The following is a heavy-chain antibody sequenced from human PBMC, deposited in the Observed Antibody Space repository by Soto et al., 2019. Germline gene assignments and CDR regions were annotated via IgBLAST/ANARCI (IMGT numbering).Heavy chain of an antibody. CDR3: ARDGYCTNGVCYSDNWFDP. CDR2: IIPIFGTA. Sequence: QVQLVQSGAEVKKPGSSVKVSCKASGGTFSSYAISWVRQAPGQGLEWMGGIIPIFGTANYAQKFQGRVTITADESTSTAYMELSSLRSEYTAVYYCARDGYCTNGVCYSDNWFDPWGQGTLVTVSS. D-gene: IGHD2-8*01. V-gene: IGHV1-69*01. CDR1: GGTFSSYA. J-gene: IGHJ5*02.